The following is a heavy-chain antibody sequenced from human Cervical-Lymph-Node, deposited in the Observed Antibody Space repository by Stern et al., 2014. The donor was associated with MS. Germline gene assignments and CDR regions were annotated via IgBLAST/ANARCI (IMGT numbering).Heavy chain of an antibody. Sequence: QVQLVESGPGLVKPSQTLSLTCNVSGGSISSGSDYWSWLRQPVGKGLQWIGRIHPSGSAYYTPSLKRRVTISTDTSKNQFSLELTSATAADTAIYYCASGYRIFDYWGQGILVTVSS. CDR2: IHPSGSA. CDR1: GGSISSGSDY. D-gene: IGHD5-18*01. J-gene: IGHJ4*02. V-gene: IGHV4-61*02. CDR3: ASGYRIFDY.